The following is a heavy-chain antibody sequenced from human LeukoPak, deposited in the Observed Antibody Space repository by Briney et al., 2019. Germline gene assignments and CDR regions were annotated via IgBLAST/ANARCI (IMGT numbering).Heavy chain of an antibody. CDR1: GYTFTSYD. J-gene: IGHJ4*02. D-gene: IGHD2-15*01. V-gene: IGHV1-8*01. CDR2: MNPNSGNT. CDR3: ARGSRYCSGGSGSYYFDY. Sequence: GASVKVSCKASGYTFTSYDINWVRQATGQGLEWMGWMNPNSGNTGYAQKCQGRVTMTRNTSISTAYMEMSSLRYEDTAVYYCARGSRYCSGGSGSYYFDYWGQGTLVTVSS.